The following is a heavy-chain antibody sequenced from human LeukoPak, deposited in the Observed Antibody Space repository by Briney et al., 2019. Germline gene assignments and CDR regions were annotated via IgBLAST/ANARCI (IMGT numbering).Heavy chain of an antibody. Sequence: GGSRRLSCEASGITISDAWMSWVRQAPGKGLEWVGRIKSKSAGGTTDHAAPVKGRFTISRDDSKNTLYLQMNSLTIEDTAVYYCVTPPDWGQGTLVTVSS. CDR2: IKSKSAGGTT. D-gene: IGHD5-18*01. CDR1: GITISDAW. J-gene: IGHJ4*02. V-gene: IGHV3-15*01. CDR3: VTPPD.